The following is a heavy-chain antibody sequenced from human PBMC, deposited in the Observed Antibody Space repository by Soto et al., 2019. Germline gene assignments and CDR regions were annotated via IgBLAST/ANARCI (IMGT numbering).Heavy chain of an antibody. D-gene: IGHD6-6*01. V-gene: IGHV1-69*06. CDR1: GGTFSGYA. J-gene: IGHJ6*02. CDR3: AGGTVPEYSSNTRAPTYYYYYGMDV. Sequence: PSVKVSCKASGGTFSGYAISWVRQAPGQGPEWMRGIIPIFVTANYAQKFQGSVTINADKSTSTAYMELSSLRSEDTAVYYCAGGTVPEYSSNTRAPTYYYYYGMDVWGQGTTVTLSS. CDR2: IIPIFVTA.